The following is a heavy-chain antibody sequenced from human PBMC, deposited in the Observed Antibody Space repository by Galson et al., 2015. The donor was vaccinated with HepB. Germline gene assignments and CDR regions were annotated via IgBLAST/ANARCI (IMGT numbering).Heavy chain of an antibody. CDR1: GFTFDDYA. J-gene: IGHJ4*02. CDR2: ISWNSGGI. V-gene: IGHV3-9*03. CDR3: AKDLYSNSGIFDY. Sequence: SLRLSCAASGFTFDDYAMHWVRQAPGKGLEWVSGISWNSGGIGYADSVRGRFTISRDNAKNSLYLQVNSLRAEDMALYYCAKDLYSNSGIFDYWGQGILVTVSS. D-gene: IGHD4-11*01.